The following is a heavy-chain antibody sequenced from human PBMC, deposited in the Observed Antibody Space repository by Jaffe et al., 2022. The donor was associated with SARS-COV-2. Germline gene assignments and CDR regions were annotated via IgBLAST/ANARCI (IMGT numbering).Heavy chain of an antibody. CDR1: GFTFSSYS. CDR3: ARASITIFGVVTT. J-gene: IGHJ5*02. V-gene: IGHV3-48*02. CDR2: ISSSSSTI. D-gene: IGHD3-3*01. Sequence: EVQLVESGGGLVQPGGSLRLSCAASGFTFSSYSMNWVRQAPGKGLEWVSYISSSSSTIYYADSVKGRFTISRDNAKNSLYLQMSSLRDEDTAVYYCARASITIFGVVTTWGQGTLVTVSS.